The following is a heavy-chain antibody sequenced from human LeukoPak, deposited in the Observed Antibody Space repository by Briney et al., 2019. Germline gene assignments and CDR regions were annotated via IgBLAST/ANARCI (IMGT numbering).Heavy chain of an antibody. D-gene: IGHD4-11*01. CDR1: GVSFSGYY. V-gene: IGHV4-34*01. CDR2: INHRGST. Sequence: SETLSLTCAVYGVSFSGYYWSWIRQPPGKGLEWIGEINHRGSTNYNPSLKSRGTISGDACKKQFSQKLSCLTAAYAAVYYCAREEPKVTTGFDYWGQGTLVTVSS. J-gene: IGHJ4*02. CDR3: AREEPKVTTGFDY.